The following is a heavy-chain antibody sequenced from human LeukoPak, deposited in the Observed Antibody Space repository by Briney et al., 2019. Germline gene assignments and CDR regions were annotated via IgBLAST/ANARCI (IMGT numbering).Heavy chain of an antibody. CDR1: GFTFSSYW. CDR2: IKKDGSEK. Sequence: GGSLRLSCAASGFTFSSYWMSWVRQAPGKGLQWVANIKKDGSEKYYVDSVKGRFTISRDNAKNSLYLQLNSLRAEGTAVYYWAREERFTLVRGVVSSAPFDYWGQGSLVTVSS. CDR3: AREERFTLVRGVVSSAPFDY. J-gene: IGHJ4*02. D-gene: IGHD3-10*01. V-gene: IGHV3-7*01.